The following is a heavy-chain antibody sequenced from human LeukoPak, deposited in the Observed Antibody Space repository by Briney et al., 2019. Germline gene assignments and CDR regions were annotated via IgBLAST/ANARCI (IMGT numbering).Heavy chain of an antibody. J-gene: IGHJ4*02. CDR2: IYTSGST. CDR1: GGSISSYY. D-gene: IGHD3-10*01. CDR3: ARDSSYYYGSGFDY. V-gene: IGHV4-4*07. Sequence: SETLSLTYTVSGGSISSYYCSWIRLPAGKGLEWIGRIYTSGSTNYNPSLKSRVTMSVDTSKNQFSLKLSSVTAADTAVYYCARDSSYYYGSGFDYWGQGTLVTVSS.